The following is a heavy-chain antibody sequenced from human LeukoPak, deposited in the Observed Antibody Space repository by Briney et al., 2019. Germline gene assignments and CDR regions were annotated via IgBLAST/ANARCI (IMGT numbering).Heavy chain of an antibody. CDR1: GGTFSRYA. Sequence: SVKVSCKASGGTFSRYAITWVRQAPGQGLEWMGEIIPIFGTPSYAPKFQGRVTIIRDESTTTDSMELSSLRPDDAAVYYCARAMFEYSSSSSDYFYYMDVWGNGTTVTVSS. CDR3: ARAMFEYSSSSSDYFYYMDV. V-gene: IGHV1-69*05. J-gene: IGHJ6*03. CDR2: IIPIFGTP. D-gene: IGHD6-6*01.